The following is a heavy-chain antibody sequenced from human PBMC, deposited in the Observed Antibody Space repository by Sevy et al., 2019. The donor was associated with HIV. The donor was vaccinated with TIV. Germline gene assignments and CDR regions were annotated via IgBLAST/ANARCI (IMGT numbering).Heavy chain of an antibody. CDR2: ISGSGRFT. J-gene: IGHJ6*02. CDR1: EFTFSSYA. Sequence: GGSLRLSCSASEFTFSSYAMSWVRQAPGKGLEWVSSISGSGRFTYYADFVEGRFIISRDNSKNTRSVQMNSLRAEDTAVYYFAKGFCSGATCPRDYYYYGMDVWGQGTTVTVSS. D-gene: IGHD2-15*01. V-gene: IGHV3-23*01. CDR3: AKGFCSGATCPRDYYYYGMDV.